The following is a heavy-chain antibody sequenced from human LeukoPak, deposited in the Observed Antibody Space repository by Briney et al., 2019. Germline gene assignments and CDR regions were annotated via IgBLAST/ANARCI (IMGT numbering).Heavy chain of an antibody. V-gene: IGHV4-34*09. CDR3: AGSVGATLDY. Sequence: SETLSLTCAVYGGSFSGYYWSWIRQPPGKGLEWIGYIYYSGSTYYNPSLKSRVTISVDTSKNQFSLKLSSVTAADTAVYYCAGSVGATLDYWGQGTLVTVSS. CDR2: IYYSGST. CDR1: GGSFSGYY. D-gene: IGHD1-26*01. J-gene: IGHJ4*02.